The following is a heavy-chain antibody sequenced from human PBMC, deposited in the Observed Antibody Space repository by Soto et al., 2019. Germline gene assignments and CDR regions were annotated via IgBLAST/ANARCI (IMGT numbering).Heavy chain of an antibody. D-gene: IGHD2-2*01. J-gene: IGHJ4*02. V-gene: IGHV3-23*01. CDR1: GFPFSTYG. CDR2: ISNGGTIT. Sequence: EVQLLQTGGGLVQPGGSLRLSCSASGFPFSTYGMSWVRQAPGKGLEWVSSISNGGTITYYADSVKGRLTISRDNSKNTVYLQMDSLGADDTAVYYCVKGGRETSWSEGYWGQGTLVIVSS. CDR3: VKGGRETSWSEGY.